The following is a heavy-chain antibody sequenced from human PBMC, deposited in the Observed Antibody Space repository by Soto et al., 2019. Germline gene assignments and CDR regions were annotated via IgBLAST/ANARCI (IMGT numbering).Heavy chain of an antibody. Sequence: ASVKVSCEASGYTFTSYGISWVRQAPGQGLEWMGWISAYNGNTNYAQKLQGGVTMTTDTATSTAYMELRSLRSDDTAVYYCARDRGQMVARYYSYYYGMDVWGEGTTVTV. CDR2: ISAYNGNT. CDR1: GYTFTSYG. D-gene: IGHD2-8*01. J-gene: IGHJ6*02. V-gene: IGHV1-18*01. CDR3: ARDRGQMVARYYSYYYGMDV.